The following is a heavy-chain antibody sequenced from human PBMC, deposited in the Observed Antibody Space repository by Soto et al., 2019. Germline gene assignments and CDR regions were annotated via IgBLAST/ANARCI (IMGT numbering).Heavy chain of an antibody. D-gene: IGHD3-10*01. CDR1: GGSISSGGYY. Sequence: SETLSLTCTVSGGSISSGGYYWSWIRQHPGKGLEWMGYIYRSGNAYYNPSLKSRVTMSVDTSKNQFSLKLSSVTAADTAVYYCARAGGSGSYPPGTFDPWGQGTLVTVSS. CDR3: ARAGGSGSYPPGTFDP. J-gene: IGHJ5*02. V-gene: IGHV4-31*03. CDR2: IYRSGNA.